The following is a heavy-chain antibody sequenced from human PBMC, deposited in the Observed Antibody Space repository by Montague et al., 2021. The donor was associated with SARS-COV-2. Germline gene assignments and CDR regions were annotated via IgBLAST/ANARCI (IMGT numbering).Heavy chain of an antibody. J-gene: IGHJ6*02. CDR2: VFYTGTT. CDR3: ARGGGGKNSPLYYGLDV. D-gene: IGHD2/OR15-2a*01. Sequence: SETLSLTCSVSGSFFASSSFYWGWIRQPPGKGLEWLGNVFYTGTTSYNPSLKSRVTISMDTSKNQFSLNLRSMTGADTAVYYCARGGGGKNSPLYYGLDVWGQGTMVTVSS. CDR1: GSFFASSSFY. V-gene: IGHV4-39*07.